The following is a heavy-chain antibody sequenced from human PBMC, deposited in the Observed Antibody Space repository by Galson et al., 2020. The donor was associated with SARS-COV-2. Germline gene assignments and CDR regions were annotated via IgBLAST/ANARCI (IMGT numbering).Heavy chain of an antibody. CDR3: ARLDDYGWLSFDY. J-gene: IGHJ4*02. V-gene: IGHV1-69*01. Sequence: KISCKASGGTLSSHAISWVRQAPGQGLEWMGGIIPIFGTANYAQKFQGRVTITADESTSTAYMELSSLRAEDTAVYYCARLDDYGWLSFDYWGQGTLVTVSS. CDR2: IIPIFGTA. D-gene: IGHD4-17*01. CDR1: GGTLSSHA.